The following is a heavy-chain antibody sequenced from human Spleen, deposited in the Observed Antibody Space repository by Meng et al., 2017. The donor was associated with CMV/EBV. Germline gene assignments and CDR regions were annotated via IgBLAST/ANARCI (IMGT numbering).Heavy chain of an antibody. Sequence: GGSLRLSCAASGFTVSSNYMSWVRQAPGKGLEWVSVIYSGGSTYYADSVKGRFTISRDNSKNTLYLQMNSLRAEDTAVYYCARGTSIAAQIPRKTRRGNWFDPWGQGTLVTVSS. CDR3: ARGTSIAAQIPRKTRRGNWFDP. V-gene: IGHV3-53*01. D-gene: IGHD6-6*01. J-gene: IGHJ5*02. CDR2: IYSGGST. CDR1: GFTVSSNY.